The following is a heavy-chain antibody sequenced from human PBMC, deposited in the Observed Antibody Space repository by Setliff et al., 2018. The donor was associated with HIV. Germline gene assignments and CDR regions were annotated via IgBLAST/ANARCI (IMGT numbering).Heavy chain of an antibody. CDR1: GFSFRSYA. Sequence: GGSLRLSCAASGFSFRSYAVSWVRQAPGKGLEWVSVISGSGDITYYRESVKGRSTISRDNSKNTLYLQMNSLRAEDTAVYYCARAPDIVVVVARNYYYYYYMDVWGKGTTVTVSS. J-gene: IGHJ6*03. V-gene: IGHV3-23*01. D-gene: IGHD2-15*01. CDR3: ARAPDIVVVVARNYYYYYYMDV. CDR2: ISGSGDIT.